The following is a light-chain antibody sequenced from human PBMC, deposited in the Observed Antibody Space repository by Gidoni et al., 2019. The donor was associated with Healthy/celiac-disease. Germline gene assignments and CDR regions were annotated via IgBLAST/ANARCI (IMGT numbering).Light chain of an antibody. CDR3: QSADSSGTYHWV. J-gene: IGLJ3*02. CDR2: KDI. Sequence: SYDLTQPPSVSVSPGQTARITCSGDALPKQYAYWYQQKPGQAPVLVIYKDIERPSGFTERFSGSSSGTTVTLTITGVQAEDEADYYCQSADSSGTYHWVFGGGTKLTVL. CDR1: ALPKQY. V-gene: IGLV3-25*03.